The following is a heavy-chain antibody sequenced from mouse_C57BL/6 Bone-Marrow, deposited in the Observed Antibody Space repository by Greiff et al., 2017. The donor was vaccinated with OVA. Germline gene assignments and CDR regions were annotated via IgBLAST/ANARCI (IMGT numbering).Heavy chain of an antibody. J-gene: IGHJ1*03. CDR2: ISYDGSN. Sequence: VQLQQSGPGLVKPSQSLSLTCSVPGYSITSGYYWNWIRQFPGNKLEWMGYISYDGSNNYNPSLKNRISITRDTSKNQFFLKLNSVTTEDTATYYCARAPIYDGYYRYFDVWGTGTTVTVSS. CDR1: GYSITSGYY. V-gene: IGHV3-6*01. CDR3: ARAPIYDGYYRYFDV. D-gene: IGHD2-3*01.